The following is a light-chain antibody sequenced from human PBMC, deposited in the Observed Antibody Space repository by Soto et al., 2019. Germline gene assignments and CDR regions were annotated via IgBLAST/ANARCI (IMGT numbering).Light chain of an antibody. CDR2: EVS. V-gene: IGLV2-8*01. J-gene: IGLJ1*01. Sequence: QSALTQPPSASGSPGQSVTISCTGTSSDVGGYNYVSWYQQHPGKAPKLMIYEVSKRPSGVPDRFSGSKSSNTASLTVSGLQAEDEADYYCSSYAGSNLYVFGTGTKLTVL. CDR3: SSYAGSNLYV. CDR1: SSDVGGYNY.